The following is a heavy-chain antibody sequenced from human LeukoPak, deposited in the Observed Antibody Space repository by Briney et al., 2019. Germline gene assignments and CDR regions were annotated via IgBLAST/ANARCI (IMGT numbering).Heavy chain of an antibody. CDR2: MNPNSGNT. Sequence: ASVKVSCKASGYTFTSYDINWVRQATGQGLEWMGWMNPNSGNTGYAQKFQGRVTMTRNTSISTAYMELSSLRSEDTAVYYCARVLPRLGGFDYWGQGTLVTVSS. V-gene: IGHV1-8*01. CDR1: GYTFTSYD. D-gene: IGHD7-27*01. CDR3: ARVLPRLGGFDY. J-gene: IGHJ4*02.